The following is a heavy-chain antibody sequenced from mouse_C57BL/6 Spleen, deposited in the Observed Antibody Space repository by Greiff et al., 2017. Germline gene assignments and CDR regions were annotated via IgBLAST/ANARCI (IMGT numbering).Heavy chain of an antibody. CDR3: ARRRTYWGYFDD. Sequence: VQLQQPGAELVMPGASVKLSCKASGYTFTSYWMHWVKQRPGRGLEWIGEIDPSDSYTNYNQKFKGKATMTVDKSSSTAYMQLSSLTSEDSAVYYCARRRTYWGYFDDWGQGTTLTVSS. J-gene: IGHJ2*01. V-gene: IGHV1-69*01. D-gene: IGHD4-1*01. CDR1: GYTFTSYW. CDR2: IDPSDSYT.